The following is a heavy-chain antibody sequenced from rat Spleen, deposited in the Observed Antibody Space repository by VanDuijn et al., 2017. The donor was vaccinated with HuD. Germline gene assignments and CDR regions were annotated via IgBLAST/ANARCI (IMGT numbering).Heavy chain of an antibody. V-gene: IGHV2-15*01. Sequence: QVQLKESGPGLVQPSRTLSLTCTVSGFSLTSYGVNWVRQPPGKGLEWIAAIWGGGRTYYNSALKSRLSISRDTSKSQVLLKMDSLQTEDTATYYCTSRWDGFAYWGQGTLVTVSS. CDR1: GFSLTSYG. D-gene: IGHD5-1*01. J-gene: IGHJ3*01. CDR3: TSRWDGFAY. CDR2: IWGGGRT.